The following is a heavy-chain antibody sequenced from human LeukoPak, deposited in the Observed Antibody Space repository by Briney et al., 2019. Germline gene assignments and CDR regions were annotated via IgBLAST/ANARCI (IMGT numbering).Heavy chain of an antibody. D-gene: IGHD6-13*01. Sequence: GGSLRLSCAASGFTFSDYYMSWFRQAPGKGLEWVSYIGSGGGPIYYADSVKGRFTTSRDNAKNSLYLQMNSLRAGDTALYYCARALRDSSWYYEYWGQGTLVTVSS. CDR2: IGSGGGPI. CDR1: GFTFSDYY. CDR3: ARALRDSSWYYEY. V-gene: IGHV3-11*01. J-gene: IGHJ4*02.